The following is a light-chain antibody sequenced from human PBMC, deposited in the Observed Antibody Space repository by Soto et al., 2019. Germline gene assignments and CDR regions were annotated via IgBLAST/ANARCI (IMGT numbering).Light chain of an antibody. CDR1: QSISSY. J-gene: IGKJ4*01. CDR2: AAS. CDR3: QQYGYSPT. Sequence: DIQMTQSPSSLSASVGVRVTITCRASQSISSYLNWYQQKPGKAPKLLIYAASSLQSGVPSRFSGSVSGTDFTLTISRLEPEDFAVYYCQQYGYSPTFGGGTKVDI. V-gene: IGKV1-39*01.